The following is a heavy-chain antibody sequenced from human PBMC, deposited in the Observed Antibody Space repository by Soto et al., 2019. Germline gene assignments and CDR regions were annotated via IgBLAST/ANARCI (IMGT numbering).Heavy chain of an antibody. J-gene: IGHJ6*02. Sequence: SETLSLTCTVSGGSISSGGYYWSWIRQHPGKGLEWIGYIYYSGSTYYNPSLKSRVTISVDTSKNQFSLKLSSVTAADTAVYYCASSDYYDSSGYPGPRYYYYGMDVWGQGTTVTVSS. V-gene: IGHV4-31*03. CDR2: IYYSGST. D-gene: IGHD3-22*01. CDR3: ASSDYYDSSGYPGPRYYYYGMDV. CDR1: GGSISSGGYY.